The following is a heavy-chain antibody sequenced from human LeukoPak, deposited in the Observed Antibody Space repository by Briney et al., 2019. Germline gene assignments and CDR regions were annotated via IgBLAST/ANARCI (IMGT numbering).Heavy chain of an antibody. Sequence: ASVKVSCKASGYTFTSYYMHWVRQAPGQGLEWMGIINPSGGSTGYAQKFQGRVTMTRDMSTSTVYMELSSLRSEDTAVYYCARIHNLELRRDDAFDIWGQGTMVTVSS. V-gene: IGHV1-46*01. CDR1: GYTFTSYY. D-gene: IGHD1-7*01. CDR2: INPSGGST. J-gene: IGHJ3*02. CDR3: ARIHNLELRRDDAFDI.